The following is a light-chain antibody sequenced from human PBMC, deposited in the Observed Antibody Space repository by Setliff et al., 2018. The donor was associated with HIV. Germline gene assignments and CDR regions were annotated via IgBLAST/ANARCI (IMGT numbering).Light chain of an antibody. Sequence: SALAQPASVSGSPGQSITISCTGTSSDIGSYILVSWYQQHPGRAPKLIVYEISKRPSGVSNRFSGSKSGNTASLTISGLQAEDEADYYCCSYTGSSSYGFGGGTKV. CDR3: CSYTGSSSYG. CDR2: EIS. CDR1: SSDIGSYIL. V-gene: IGLV2-23*02. J-gene: IGLJ1*01.